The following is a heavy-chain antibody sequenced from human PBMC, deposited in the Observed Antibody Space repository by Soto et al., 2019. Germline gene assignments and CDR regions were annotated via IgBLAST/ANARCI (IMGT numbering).Heavy chain of an antibody. D-gene: IGHD3-10*01. CDR1: GGSISSGDYY. J-gene: IGHJ4*02. Sequence: SETLSLTCTVSGGSISSGDYYWSWIRQPPGKGLEWFGYIYYSGSTYYNPSLKSRVTISVDTSKNQFSLKLSAVTAADTAVYYCARAGSGSYYRRYFDYWGQGTLVTVSS. CDR2: IYYSGST. V-gene: IGHV4-30-4*01. CDR3: ARAGSGSYYRRYFDY.